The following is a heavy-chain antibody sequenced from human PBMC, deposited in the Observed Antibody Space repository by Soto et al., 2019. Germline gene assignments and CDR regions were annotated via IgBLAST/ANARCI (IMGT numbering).Heavy chain of an antibody. J-gene: IGHJ6*02. V-gene: IGHV1-18*01. CDR1: GYTFTSYG. CDR3: ARSGDYDFWSGLYGPYYYGMDV. D-gene: IGHD3-3*01. Sequence: ASVKVSCKASGYTFTSYGISWVRQAPGQGLEWMGWISAYNGNTNYAQKLQGRVTMTTDTSTSTAYMELRSLRSDDTAVYYCARSGDYDFWSGLYGPYYYGMDVCGHGTTVTVSS. CDR2: ISAYNGNT.